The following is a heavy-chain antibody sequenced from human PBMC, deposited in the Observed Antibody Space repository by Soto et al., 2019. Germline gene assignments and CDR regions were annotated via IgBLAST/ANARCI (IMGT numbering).Heavy chain of an antibody. CDR3: AKRGGSGWYDIYY. Sequence: QVQLVESGGGVVQPGRSLRLSCAASGFTFRNYGMHWVRQAPGKGLEWVAAILYDGTTKYYADSVKGRFTISRDNSKNTLCLQLDSLRTEDTAIYYCAKRGGSGWYDIYYWGQGTLVTVSS. V-gene: IGHV3-30*18. CDR2: ILYDGTTK. D-gene: IGHD6-19*01. J-gene: IGHJ4*02. CDR1: GFTFRNYG.